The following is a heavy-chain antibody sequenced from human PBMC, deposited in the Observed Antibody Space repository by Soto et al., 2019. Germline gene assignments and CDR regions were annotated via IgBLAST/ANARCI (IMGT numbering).Heavy chain of an antibody. CDR2: ISSDSTTI. CDR1: GFTFSSYS. Sequence: EVQLVESGGGLVQPGGSLRLSCAASGFTFSSYSMNWVRQAPGKGLEWVSYISSDSTTIYYADSVKGRFTISRDNAKNSLDLQMNSLRAEDTAVYYCARAEGDFDYWGQGTLVTVSS. CDR3: ARAEGDFDY. V-gene: IGHV3-48*01. J-gene: IGHJ4*02.